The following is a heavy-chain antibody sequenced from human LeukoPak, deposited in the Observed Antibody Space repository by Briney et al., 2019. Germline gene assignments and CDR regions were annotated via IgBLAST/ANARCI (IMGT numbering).Heavy chain of an antibody. CDR2: IYCSGST. D-gene: IGHD3-16*02. V-gene: IGHV4-39*01. Sequence: SETLSLTCTVSGGSISSSSYYWGWIGQPPGKGLEWIGSIYCSGSTYYNPSLKSRVTISVDTSKNQFSLKLSSVTAADTAVYYCARKGTTYYDYIWGSYRDKYYFDYWGQGTLVTVSS. CDR3: ARKGTTYYDYIWGSYRDKYYFDY. J-gene: IGHJ4*02. CDR1: GGSISSSSYY.